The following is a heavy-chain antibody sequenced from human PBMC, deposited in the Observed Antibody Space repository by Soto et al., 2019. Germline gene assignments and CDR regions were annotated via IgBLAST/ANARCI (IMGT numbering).Heavy chain of an antibody. V-gene: IGHV5-51*01. Sequence: GESLKISCMGSVYSFNRCWIGWVRQMPGKGLERMGIIYPGDSDTRYSTVFQGQVTISADRSISTAYLQWSSLKASDTAMYHCARLGTAMVADAFDIWGQGTMVTVS. CDR3: ARLGTAMVADAFDI. D-gene: IGHD5-18*01. CDR1: VYSFNRCW. CDR2: IYPGDSDT. J-gene: IGHJ3*02.